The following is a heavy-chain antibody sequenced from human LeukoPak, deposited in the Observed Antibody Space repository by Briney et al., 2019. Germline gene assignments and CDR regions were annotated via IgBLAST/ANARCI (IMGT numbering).Heavy chain of an antibody. V-gene: IGHV1-69*13. CDR1: GGTFISYA. J-gene: IGHJ3*02. Sequence: SVKVSCKASGGTFISYAISWVRQAPGQGLEWMGGIIPIFGTANYAQKFQGRVTITADESTSTAYMELSSLRSEDTAVYYCGSDIAARPGAFDIWGQGTMVTVSS. CDR2: IIPIFGTA. D-gene: IGHD6-6*01. CDR3: GSDIAARPGAFDI.